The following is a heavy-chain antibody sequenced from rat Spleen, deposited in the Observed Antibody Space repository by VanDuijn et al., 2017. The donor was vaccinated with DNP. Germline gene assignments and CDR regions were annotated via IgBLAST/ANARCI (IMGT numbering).Heavy chain of an antibody. Sequence: QVQLKESGPGLVQPSQTLSLTCTVSGFSLTSYNLHWVRQPTGKGLEWMGVIWTGGSTDYNSALKSRLSISRDTSKSQVFLKMNSLQTEDTAIYFCTRVPFDYWGQGVMVTVSS. CDR1: GFSLTSYN. J-gene: IGHJ2*01. V-gene: IGHV2-30*01. CDR3: TRVPFDY. CDR2: IWTGGST.